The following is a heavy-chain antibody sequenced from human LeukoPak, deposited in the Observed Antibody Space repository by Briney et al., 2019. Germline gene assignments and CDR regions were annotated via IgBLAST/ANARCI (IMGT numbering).Heavy chain of an antibody. CDR2: IKQDGSEK. CDR1: GFTFSSYW. V-gene: IGHV3-7*01. D-gene: IGHD1-26*01. CDR3: ARDPSGSYYPRVSGALDI. J-gene: IGHJ3*02. Sequence: GGSLRLSCAASGFTFSSYWMSWVRQAPGKGLEWVAIIKQDGSEKYYVDSVKGRFTISRDNAKNSLYLQMNSLRAEDTAVYYCARDPSGSYYPRVSGALDIWGQGTMVTVSS.